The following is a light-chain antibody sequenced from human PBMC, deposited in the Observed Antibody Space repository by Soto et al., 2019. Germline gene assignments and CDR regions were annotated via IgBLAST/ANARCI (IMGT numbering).Light chain of an antibody. V-gene: IGKV3-15*01. Sequence: EIVVTQSPATLPVSPGERATLSCTASQSVSTNLAWYQQKPGRSPRLLIYDASTRATGIPARFSGGGSGTEFTLTISSLQSEDFAVYHCQQYSNWPRTFGQGTKVEV. CDR3: QQYSNWPRT. CDR2: DAS. CDR1: QSVSTN. J-gene: IGKJ1*01.